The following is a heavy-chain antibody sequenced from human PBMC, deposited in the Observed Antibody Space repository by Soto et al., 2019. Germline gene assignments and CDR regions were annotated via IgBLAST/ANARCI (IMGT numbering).Heavy chain of an antibody. CDR1: GVTFGNYF. Sequence: GGSLRLSCAASGVTFGNYFMNWVRQAPGKGLEWVSDISSNGGRTHYADSVRGRFTISRDNSRNTLYLQMSSLRAEDTALYYCAKDLHWYGMDVWGQGTTVTVSS. CDR2: ISSNGGRT. J-gene: IGHJ6*02. D-gene: IGHD1-1*01. V-gene: IGHV3-23*01. CDR3: AKDLHWYGMDV.